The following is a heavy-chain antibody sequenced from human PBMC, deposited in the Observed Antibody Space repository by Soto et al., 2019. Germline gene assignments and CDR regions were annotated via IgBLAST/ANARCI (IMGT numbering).Heavy chain of an antibody. D-gene: IGHD2-15*01. CDR1: GFTFSSYW. CDR3: ALWGYSYYYYYMDV. Sequence: PGGSLRLSCAASGFTFSSYWMHWVRQAPGKGLVWVSRINSDGSSTSHADSVKGRFTISRDNAKNTLYLQMNGLRAEDTAVYYCALWGYSYYYYYMDVWGKGTTVTVS. CDR2: INSDGSST. J-gene: IGHJ6*03. V-gene: IGHV3-74*01.